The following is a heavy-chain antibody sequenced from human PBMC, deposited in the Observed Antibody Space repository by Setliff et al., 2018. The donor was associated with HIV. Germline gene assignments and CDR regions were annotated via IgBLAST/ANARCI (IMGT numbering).Heavy chain of an antibody. CDR3: ARGRFGYTTSWYVY. CDR1: GYTFTNYF. V-gene: IGHV1-46*01. D-gene: IGHD6-13*01. CDR2: IIPSGGGT. J-gene: IGHJ4*02. Sequence: ASVKVSCKASGYTFTNYFIHWVRQAPGQGLEWMGIIIPSGGGTSYAQKFQGRVTMTRDTSTSTVYMELSSLRSEDTAVYYCARGRFGYTTSWYVYWGQGTLVTVSS.